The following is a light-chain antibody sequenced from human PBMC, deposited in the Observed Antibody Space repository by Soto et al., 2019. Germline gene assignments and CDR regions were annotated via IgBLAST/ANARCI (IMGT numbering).Light chain of an antibody. J-gene: IGLJ2*01. CDR3: SSSTSSSTVV. CDR1: TSDVGGYNY. V-gene: IGLV2-14*01. Sequence: QSVLTQPASVSGSPGQSITISCTGTTSDVGGYNYVSWYQQHPDKAPKLMIYEVSNRPSGVSNRFSGSKSGNTASLTISGLQAEDEADYYCSSSTSSSTVVFGGGTKLTVL. CDR2: EVS.